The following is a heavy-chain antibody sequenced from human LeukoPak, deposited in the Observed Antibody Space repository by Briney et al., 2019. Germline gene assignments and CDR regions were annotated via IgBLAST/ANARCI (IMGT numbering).Heavy chain of an antibody. D-gene: IGHD2-21*02. CDR1: GFTFSSYW. CDR3: ARSAYCGGDCYDTYYFDY. V-gene: IGHV3-7*01. CDR2: IKQDGGEK. J-gene: IGHJ4*02. Sequence: PGGSLRLSCAASGFTFSSYWMSWVRQAPGKGLEWVANIKQDGGEKYYVDSVKGRFTISRDNAKNSLYLQMNSLRAEDTAVYYCARSAYCGGDCYDTYYFDYWGQGTLVTVSS.